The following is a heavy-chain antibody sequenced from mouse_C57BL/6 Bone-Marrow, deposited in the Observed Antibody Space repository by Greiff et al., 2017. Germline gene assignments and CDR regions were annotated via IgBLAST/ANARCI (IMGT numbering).Heavy chain of an antibody. V-gene: IGHV1-74*01. Sequence: QVQLQQPGAELVKPGASVKVSCKASGYTFTSYWMHWVQQRPGQGLEWIGRIHPSVSDTNYNQKFKGKATLTVDKSSSTAYMQLSSLTSEDSAVYYCALGYDGRRKGFAYWGQGTLVTVSA. CDR2: IHPSVSDT. CDR3: ALGYDGRRKGFAY. CDR1: GYTFTSYW. J-gene: IGHJ3*01. D-gene: IGHD1-1*01.